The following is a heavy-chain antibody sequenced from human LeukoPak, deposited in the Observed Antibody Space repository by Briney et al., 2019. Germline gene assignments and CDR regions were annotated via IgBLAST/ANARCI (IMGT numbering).Heavy chain of an antibody. CDR2: IYPGDSDS. Sequence: GESLKISCKGSGYNFINYWIGWVRQMPGKGLEWMGIIYPGDSDSRYSPSFQGQVIISVDKSISTAYLQWNNLKASDTAMYYCARHIDTAMVNLIDYWGQGTLVTVSS. D-gene: IGHD5-18*01. J-gene: IGHJ4*02. CDR1: GYNFINYW. CDR3: ARHIDTAMVNLIDY. V-gene: IGHV5-51*01.